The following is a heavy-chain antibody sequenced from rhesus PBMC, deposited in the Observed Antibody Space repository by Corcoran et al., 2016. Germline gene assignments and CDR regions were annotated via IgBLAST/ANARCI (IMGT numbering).Heavy chain of an antibody. CDR3: ARGGVGWGFDY. CDR1: GFSLTTSGMG. CDR2: IYWDDDK. V-gene: IGHV2-174*01. Sequence: QVTLKESGPALVKPTQTLTLTCTFAGFSLTTSGMGVGWIRQPPGKALVWLALIYWDDDKRSRTYLKSRLTISKDPSKNQVVLTMTNMDPVDTATYYCARGGVGWGFDYWGQGVLVTVSS. J-gene: IGHJ4*01. D-gene: IGHD3-34*01.